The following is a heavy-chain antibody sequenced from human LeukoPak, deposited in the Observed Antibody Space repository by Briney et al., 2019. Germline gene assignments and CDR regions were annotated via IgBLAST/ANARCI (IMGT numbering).Heavy chain of an antibody. V-gene: IGHV1-2*02. D-gene: IGHD2-15*01. Sequence: ASVKVSCKASGYTFTGYYMHWVRQAPGQGLEWMGWINPNSGGTNYAQKFQGRVTMTRDTSISTAYMELSRLRADDTAVYYCARGSVVVAAPYNWFDPWGQGTLVTVSS. CDR2: INPNSGGT. J-gene: IGHJ5*02. CDR1: GYTFTGYY. CDR3: ARGSVVVAAPYNWFDP.